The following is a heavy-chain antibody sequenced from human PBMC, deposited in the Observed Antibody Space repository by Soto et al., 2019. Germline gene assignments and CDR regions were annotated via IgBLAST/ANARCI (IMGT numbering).Heavy chain of an antibody. J-gene: IGHJ4*02. CDR3: ARGSQEGIDY. D-gene: IGHD3-10*01. Sequence: PSETLSLTCAVYGGSFSGYYWSWIRQPPGKGLEWIGEINHSGSTNYNPSLKSRVTISVDTSKNQFSLKLSSVTVADTAVYYCARGSQEGIDYWGQGTLVTVSS. V-gene: IGHV4-34*01. CDR1: GGSFSGYY. CDR2: INHSGST.